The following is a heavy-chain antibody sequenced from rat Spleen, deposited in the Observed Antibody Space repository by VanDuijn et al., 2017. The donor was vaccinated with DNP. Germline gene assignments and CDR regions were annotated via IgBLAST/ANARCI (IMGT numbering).Heavy chain of an antibody. J-gene: IGHJ3*01. CDR2: ISYDGTTT. CDR1: GFTFSDYY. Sequence: EVQLVESGGGLVQPGRSLKLSCAASGFTFSDYYMAWVRQAPSKGLEWVAYISYDGTTTYYGDSVKGRFTISRDNAKSTLYLQMDSLRSEDTATYYCATGTLAYWDQGTLVTVSS. CDR3: ATGTLAY. V-gene: IGHV5-20*01.